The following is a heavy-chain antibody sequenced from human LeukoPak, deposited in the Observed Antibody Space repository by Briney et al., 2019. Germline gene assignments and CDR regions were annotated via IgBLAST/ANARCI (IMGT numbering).Heavy chain of an antibody. CDR2: INHSGST. CDR3: ARGALLYYDFWSGPMGYNFDY. V-gene: IGHV4-4*02. Sequence: SGTLSLTCTVSGDSINSLDLWSWVRQPPGKGLEWIGEINHSGSTNYNPSLKSRVTISVDTSKNQFSLKLSSVTAADTAVYYCARGALLYYDFWSGPMGYNFDYWGQGTLVTVSS. D-gene: IGHD3-3*01. J-gene: IGHJ4*02. CDR1: GDSINSLDL.